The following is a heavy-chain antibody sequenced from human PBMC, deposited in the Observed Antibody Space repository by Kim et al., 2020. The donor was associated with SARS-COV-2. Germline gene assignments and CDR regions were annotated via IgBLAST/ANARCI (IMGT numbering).Heavy chain of an antibody. V-gene: IGHV4-34*01. CDR1: GGSFSGYY. CDR2: INHSGST. Sequence: SETLSLTCAVYGGSFSGYYWSWIRQPPGKGLEWIGEINHSGSTNYNPSLKSRVTISVDTSKNQFSLKLSSVTAADTAVYYCARARSHRGQQLVAFVDYWGQGTLVTVSS. J-gene: IGHJ4*02. D-gene: IGHD6-13*01. CDR3: ARARSHRGQQLVAFVDY.